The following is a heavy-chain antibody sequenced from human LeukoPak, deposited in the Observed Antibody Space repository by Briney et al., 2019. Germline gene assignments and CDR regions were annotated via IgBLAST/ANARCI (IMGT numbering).Heavy chain of an antibody. Sequence: SETLSLTCTVSGGSISSSSYYWGWIRQPPGKGLEWIGSIYHSGSTYYNPSLKSRVTISVDTSKNQFSLKLSSVTAADTAVYYCARVFVVVPASIRNAFDIWGQGTMVTVSS. D-gene: IGHD2-2*02. V-gene: IGHV4-39*07. CDR3: ARVFVVVPASIRNAFDI. CDR1: GGSISSSSYY. J-gene: IGHJ3*02. CDR2: IYHSGST.